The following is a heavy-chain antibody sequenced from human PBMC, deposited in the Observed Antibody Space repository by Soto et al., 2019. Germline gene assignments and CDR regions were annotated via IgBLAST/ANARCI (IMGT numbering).Heavy chain of an antibody. D-gene: IGHD2-21*01. CDR1: GYSFVRYY. Sequence: QVQLGQSGAEVKKPGASVKISCKASGYSFVRYYIHWVRQAPGQGLEWMGWINPDSGDTSYQERFQGRVTMTRDTSLNTAYMDVTGLTSDDTAIYFCARSYCHLSPILDHWGPGTLVTVSS. J-gene: IGHJ4*03. CDR2: INPDSGDT. V-gene: IGHV1-2*02. CDR3: ARSYCHLSPILDH.